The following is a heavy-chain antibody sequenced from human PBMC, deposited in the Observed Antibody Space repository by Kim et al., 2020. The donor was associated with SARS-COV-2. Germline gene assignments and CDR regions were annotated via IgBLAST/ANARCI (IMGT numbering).Heavy chain of an antibody. V-gene: IGHV1-58*01. D-gene: IGHD1-26*01. J-gene: IGHJ6*02. CDR2: IVVGSGNT. Sequence: SVKVSCKASGFTFTSSAVQWVRQARGQRLEWIGWIVVGSGNTNYAQKFQERVTITRVMSTSTAYMELSSLRSEDTAVYYCAAPYSGSYYDYYYYGMDVWGQGTTVTVSS. CDR3: AAPYSGSYYDYYYYGMDV. CDR1: GFTFTSSA.